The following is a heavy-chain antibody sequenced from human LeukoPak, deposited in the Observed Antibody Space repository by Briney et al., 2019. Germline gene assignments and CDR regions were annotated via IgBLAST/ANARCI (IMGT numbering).Heavy chain of an antibody. D-gene: IGHD3-22*01. CDR1: GFTFDDYA. CDR3: AKTPLPYYYDSSGYFDY. CDR2: ISWNGGSI. Sequence: GGSLRLSCAASGFTFDDYAMHWVRQAPGKGLEWVSGISWNGGSIGYADSVKGRFTISRDNAKNSLYLQMNSLRAEDMALYYCAKTPLPYYYDSSGYFDYWGQGTLVTVSS. V-gene: IGHV3-9*03. J-gene: IGHJ4*02.